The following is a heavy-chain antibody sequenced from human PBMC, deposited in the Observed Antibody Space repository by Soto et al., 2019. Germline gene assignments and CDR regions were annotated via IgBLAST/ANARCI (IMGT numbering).Heavy chain of an antibody. D-gene: IGHD3-22*01. CDR3: AKDLTYYYDSSGYPDAFDI. Sequence: GGSLRLSCAASGFTFSSYGMHWVRQAPGKGLEWVAVISYDGSNKYYADSVKGRFTISRDNSKNTLYLQMNSLRAEDTAVYYCAKDLTYYYDSSGYPDAFDIWGQGTMVPSPQ. CDR1: GFTFSSYG. V-gene: IGHV3-30*18. CDR2: ISYDGSNK. J-gene: IGHJ3*02.